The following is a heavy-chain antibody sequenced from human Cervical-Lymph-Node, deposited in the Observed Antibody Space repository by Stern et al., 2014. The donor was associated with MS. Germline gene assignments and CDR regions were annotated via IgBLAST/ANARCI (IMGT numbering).Heavy chain of an antibody. CDR2: IYPPDSNT. J-gene: IGHJ4*02. CDR3: ARQGCGSTSCHSIDY. V-gene: IGHV5-51*01. D-gene: IGHD2-2*02. Sequence: EVQLVQSGAEVKKPGESLKISCKGSGYTFTNNWIAWVRQMPGKGLECMGIIYPPDSNTRYSPPFQGQVPISAAKYSQPAYLQWSSLTASDSAMYYCARQGCGSTSCHSIDYWGQGTLITVSS. CDR1: GYTFTNNW.